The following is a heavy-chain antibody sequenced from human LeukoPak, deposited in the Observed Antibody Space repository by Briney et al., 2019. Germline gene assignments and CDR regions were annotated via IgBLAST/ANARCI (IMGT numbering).Heavy chain of an antibody. CDR2: ISYDGSNK. CDR3: AKDRYSSGWYLGYFDY. Sequence: GRSLRLSCAASGFTFSSYGMHWVRQAPGKGLEWVAVISYDGSNKYYADSVKGRFTISRDNSKNTLYLQMSSLRAEDTAVYYCAKDRYSSGWYLGYFDYWGQGTLVTVSS. D-gene: IGHD6-19*01. J-gene: IGHJ4*02. CDR1: GFTFSSYG. V-gene: IGHV3-30*18.